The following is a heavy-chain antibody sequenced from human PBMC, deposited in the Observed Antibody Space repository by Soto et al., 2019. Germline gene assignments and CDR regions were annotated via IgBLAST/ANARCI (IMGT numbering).Heavy chain of an antibody. D-gene: IGHD3-10*01. CDR3: ARKVGYYYGSGSADAFDI. J-gene: IGHJ3*02. V-gene: IGHV4-59*01. CDR1: GGSISSYY. Sequence: QVQLQESGPGLVKPSETLSLTCTVSGGSISSYYWSWIRQPPGKGLEWIGYIYYSGSTNYNPSLKSRVTISVDTAKNQFSLKLSSVTAADTAVYYCARKVGYYYGSGSADAFDIWGQGTMVTVSS. CDR2: IYYSGST.